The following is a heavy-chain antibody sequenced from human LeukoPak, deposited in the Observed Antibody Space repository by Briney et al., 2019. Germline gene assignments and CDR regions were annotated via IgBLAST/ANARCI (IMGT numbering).Heavy chain of an antibody. Sequence: SETLSLTCTVSGGSISSYYWSWIRQPPGKGLEWIGYIYYSGSTNYNPSLKSRVTISVDTSKNQFSLKLSSVTAADTAVYYCARFGGWFPPDYWGQGTLVTVSS. CDR1: GGSISSYY. D-gene: IGHD3-10*01. CDR3: ARFGGWFPPDY. CDR2: IYYSGST. J-gene: IGHJ4*02. V-gene: IGHV4-59*01.